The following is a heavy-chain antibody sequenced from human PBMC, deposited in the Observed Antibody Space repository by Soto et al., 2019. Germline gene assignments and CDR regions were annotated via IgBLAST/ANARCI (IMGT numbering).Heavy chain of an antibody. Sequence: EVQLVESGGGLVQPGGSLRLSCAASGFTFSFSWMHWGRQAPGKGLVWVSRMNSDGSSTNYADSVKGRFSISRDNAKNTLYLQMNSLRDEDTAVYYCARGLGGSGNYGYDYWGPGTLVTVSS. CDR1: GFTFSFSW. CDR2: MNSDGSST. J-gene: IGHJ4*02. CDR3: ARGLGGSGNYGYDY. D-gene: IGHD3-10*01. V-gene: IGHV3-74*01.